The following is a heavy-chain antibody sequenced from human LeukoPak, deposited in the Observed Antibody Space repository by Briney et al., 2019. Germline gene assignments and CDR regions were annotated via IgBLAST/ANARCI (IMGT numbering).Heavy chain of an antibody. V-gene: IGHV3-21*01. D-gene: IGHD6-13*01. CDR3: ARVEEAAAFNP. J-gene: IGHJ5*02. CDR1: GFTFSTYS. CDR2: ISSSSYI. Sequence: GGSLRLSCAASGFTFSTYSMNWVRQAPGKGLEWVSSISSSSYIYYADSMKGRFTISRDNAKNSLYLQMNSLRAEDTAMYYCARVEEAAAFNPWGQGTLVTVSS.